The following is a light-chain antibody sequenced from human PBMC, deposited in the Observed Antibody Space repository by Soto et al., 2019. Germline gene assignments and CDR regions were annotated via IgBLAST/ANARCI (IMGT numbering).Light chain of an antibody. CDR2: GAS. CDR1: QSVPTRY. CDR3: QQYEGSPYT. V-gene: IGKV3-20*01. J-gene: IGKJ2*01. Sequence: EIVLTQSPVILSLSPGERGTLSCRASQSVPTRYLAWYQHKPGQAPRLLIYGASNRPTGIPDRFRGSGSGTDFSLTISSLDPEDFAVYYCQQYEGSPYTFGQGTNVEI.